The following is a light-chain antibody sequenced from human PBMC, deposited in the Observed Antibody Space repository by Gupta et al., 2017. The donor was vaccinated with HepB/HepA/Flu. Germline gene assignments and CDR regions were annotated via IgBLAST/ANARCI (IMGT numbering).Light chain of an antibody. V-gene: IGLV2-14*03. CDR1: SSDIGRYNF. CDR3: SSYASSNNYV. CDR2: DLS. J-gene: IGLJ1*01. Sequence: QSALTQPASVSGSPGQSIPISCTGSSSDIGRYNFVSWYQQRPGDPPKLIIYDLSNRPSGVSNRFSGSKSDYTASLTISGLQAEDEADYYCSSYASSNNYVFGTGTKVTVL.